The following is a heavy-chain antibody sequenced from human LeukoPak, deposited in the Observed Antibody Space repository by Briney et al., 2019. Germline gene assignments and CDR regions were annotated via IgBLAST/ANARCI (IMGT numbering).Heavy chain of an antibody. J-gene: IGHJ6*03. Sequence: PGGSLRLSCAASGFTFSSYAMSWVRQAPGKGLEWVSAISGSSSFIYSADSVKGRFTISRDNAKNSLYLQMNSLRAEDTAVYYCARDGASMDVWGKGTTVTVSS. V-gene: IGHV3-21*01. CDR3: ARDGASMDV. CDR2: ISGSSSFI. D-gene: IGHD3-10*01. CDR1: GFTFSSYA.